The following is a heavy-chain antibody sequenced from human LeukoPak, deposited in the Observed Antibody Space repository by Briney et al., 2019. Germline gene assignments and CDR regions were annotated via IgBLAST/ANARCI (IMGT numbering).Heavy chain of an antibody. CDR3: AKDLIAVAGEGYYYGMDV. Sequence: GGSLRLSCAASGFTFSSYGMHWDRQAPGKGLEWVAVISYDGSNKYYADSVKGRFTISRDNSKNTLYLQMNSLRAEDTAVYYCAKDLIAVAGEGYYYGMDVWGQGTTVTVSS. D-gene: IGHD6-19*01. V-gene: IGHV3-30*18. CDR1: GFTFSSYG. J-gene: IGHJ6*02. CDR2: ISYDGSNK.